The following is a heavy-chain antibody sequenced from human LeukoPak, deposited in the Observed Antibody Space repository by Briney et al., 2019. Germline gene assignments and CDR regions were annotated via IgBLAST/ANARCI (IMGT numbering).Heavy chain of an antibody. CDR3: ASSAARDYYYYYMDV. J-gene: IGHJ6*03. CDR2: IIPIFGTA. V-gene: IGHV1-69*05. CDR1: GGTFSSYA. D-gene: IGHD3-10*01. Sequence: SVKVSCKASGGTFSSYAISWVRQAPGQGLEWMGGIIPIFGTANYAQKFQGSVTITTDESTSTAYMELSSLRSEDTAVYYCASSAARDYYYYYMDVWGKGTTVTVSS.